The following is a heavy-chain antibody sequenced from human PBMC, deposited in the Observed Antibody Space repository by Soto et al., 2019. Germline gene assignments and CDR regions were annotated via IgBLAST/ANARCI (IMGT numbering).Heavy chain of an antibody. CDR2: IYHSGRT. J-gene: IGHJ5*02. CDR1: GGSISSGDYY. V-gene: IGHV4-30-4*01. CDR3: ARERPDGARLDP. D-gene: IGHD6-6*01. Sequence: SETLSLTCAVSGGSISSGDYYWGWIRQPPGKGLEWIGYIYHSGRTYYDPALKSRVTISVDTSKNQFSLKLSSVTAADTAVYYCARERPDGARLDPWGQGTLVTVSS.